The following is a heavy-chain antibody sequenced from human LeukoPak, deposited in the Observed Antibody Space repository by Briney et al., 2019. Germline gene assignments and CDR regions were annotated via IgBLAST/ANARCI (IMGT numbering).Heavy chain of an antibody. D-gene: IGHD3-10*01. V-gene: IGHV3-11*01. Sequence: GGSLRLSCLASGFTFRDYYMTWIRQVPGKGLEWISFISSRGTTTDYADSVKGRFTISRDNANSTLFLQMNSLRAEDTAVYYCAKDFDPYYYTPAHYYMDVWGKGTTVTISS. CDR1: GFTFRDYY. J-gene: IGHJ6*03. CDR2: ISSRGTTT. CDR3: AKDFDPYYYTPAHYYMDV.